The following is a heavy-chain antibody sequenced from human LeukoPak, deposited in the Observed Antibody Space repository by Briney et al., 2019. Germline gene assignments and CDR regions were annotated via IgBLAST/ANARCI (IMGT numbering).Heavy chain of an antibody. Sequence: GGSLRLSCAASGFTFSSYWMSWVRQAPGKGLEWVANIKQDGSEKYYVDSVKGRFTISRDNAKKSLYLQMNSLRAEDTAVYYCAREGVGDYYCIDVWGKGTTVTVSS. CDR2: IKQDGSEK. J-gene: IGHJ6*03. CDR3: AREGVGDYYCIDV. D-gene: IGHD3-10*01. CDR1: GFTFSSYW. V-gene: IGHV3-7*01.